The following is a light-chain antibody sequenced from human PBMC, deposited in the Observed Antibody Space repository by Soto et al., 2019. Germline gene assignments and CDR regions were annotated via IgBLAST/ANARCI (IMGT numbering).Light chain of an antibody. J-gene: IGLJ1*01. CDR1: SSDVGGYNS. Sequence: QSALTQPASVSGSPGQSITISCTGTSSDVGGYNSVSWYRQDPGKAPKLIIYDVTNRPSGVSDRFSGSKSGNTASLTISGLQAEDEADYYCSSFTSSITYVFGTGTKFTVL. V-gene: IGLV2-14*01. CDR2: DVT. CDR3: SSFTSSITYV.